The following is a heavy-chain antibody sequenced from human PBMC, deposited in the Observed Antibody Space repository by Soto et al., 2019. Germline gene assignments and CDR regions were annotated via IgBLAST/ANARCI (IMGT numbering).Heavy chain of an antibody. CDR3: ARSDGSSWYPDY. D-gene: IGHD6-13*01. CDR2: IYPGDSDT. J-gene: IGHJ4*02. V-gene: IGHV5-51*01. CDR1: GYSFTNYW. Sequence: GESLKISCKGSGYSFTNYWIGWVRQMPGKGPEWMGIIYPGDSDTRYSPSFHGQVTISADKSITTAYLQWSSLRASDTAMYYCARSDGSSWYPDYWGQGTLVTVSS.